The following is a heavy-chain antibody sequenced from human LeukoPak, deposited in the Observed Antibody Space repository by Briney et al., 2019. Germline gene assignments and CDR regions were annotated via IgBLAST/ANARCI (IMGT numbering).Heavy chain of an antibody. Sequence: GGSLRLSCAASGFTLSGYWMSWVRQAPGKGLEWVANMNQDGSDINYVDSVRGRFTISRDNAKNSLYLQMNSLRAEDTAVYYCARAKDIVVVPAALDYWGQGTLVTVSS. D-gene: IGHD2-2*01. CDR1: GFTLSGYW. V-gene: IGHV3-7*01. CDR2: MNQDGSDI. CDR3: ARAKDIVVVPAALDY. J-gene: IGHJ4*02.